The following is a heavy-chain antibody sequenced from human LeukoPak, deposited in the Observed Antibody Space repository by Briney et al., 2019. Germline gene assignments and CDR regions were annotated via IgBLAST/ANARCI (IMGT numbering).Heavy chain of an antibody. J-gene: IGHJ4*01. CDR2: IYYSGST. Sequence: PSETLSLTCTVSGGSISSYYWSWLRQPPGKGLEWIGYIYYSGSTNYNPSLESRVTISLDTSKNQFSLKLSSVTAADTAVYYCARSFAGGSGYSYFDYWGHGTLVTVSS. CDR1: GGSISSYY. V-gene: IGHV4-59*08. D-gene: IGHD3-3*01. CDR3: ARSFAGGSGYSYFDY.